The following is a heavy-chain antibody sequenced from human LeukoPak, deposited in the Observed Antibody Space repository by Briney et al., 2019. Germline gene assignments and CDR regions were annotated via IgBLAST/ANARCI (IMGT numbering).Heavy chain of an antibody. CDR1: GGSISSGTYY. V-gene: IGHV4-39*07. CDR3: AGKAVAGPYFDY. CDR2: IYHSGST. J-gene: IGHJ4*02. D-gene: IGHD6-19*01. Sequence: SETLSLTCTVSGGSISSGTYYWAWIRQPPGRGLEWIGTIYHSGSTNYNPSLKSRVTISVDTSKNQFSLKLSSVTAADTAVYYCAGKAVAGPYFDYWGQGTLVTVSS.